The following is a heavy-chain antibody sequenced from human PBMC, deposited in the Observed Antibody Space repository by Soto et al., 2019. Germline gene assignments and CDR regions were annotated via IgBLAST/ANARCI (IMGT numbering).Heavy chain of an antibody. CDR1: GGTFSNYA. CDR3: ARARGSVIYALPDAFNI. D-gene: IGHD2-8*02. V-gene: IGHV1-69*01. J-gene: IGHJ3*02. CDR2: IMPIFGTA. Sequence: QVQLVQSGAEVKKPGSSVTVSCKTSGGTFSNYALSWVRQAPGQGLAWMGAIMPIFGTANYAQKFQGRVTITADESTITAYMELNSLRSEDTAIYYCARARGSVIYALPDAFNIWGQGTLVTVSS.